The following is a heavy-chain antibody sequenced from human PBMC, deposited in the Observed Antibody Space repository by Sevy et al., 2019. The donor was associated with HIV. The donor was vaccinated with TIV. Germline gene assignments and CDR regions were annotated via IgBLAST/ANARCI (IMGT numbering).Heavy chain of an antibody. Sequence: GGSLRLSCTASGFTFSSYDMNWVRQSPGKGLEWVSSINNSSSDIYYADSVKGRFTISRDNAKNSMYLQMNSLRAEDNAVYYCERDQGSGSAFAIWGQGTLVTVSS. CDR1: GFTFSSYD. J-gene: IGHJ3*02. CDR2: INNSSSDI. CDR3: ERDQGSGSAFAI. D-gene: IGHD6-19*01. V-gene: IGHV3-21*01.